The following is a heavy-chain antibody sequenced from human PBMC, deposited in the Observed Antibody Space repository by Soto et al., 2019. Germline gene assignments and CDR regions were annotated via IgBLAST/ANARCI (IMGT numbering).Heavy chain of an antibody. CDR2: IYHSGST. J-gene: IGHJ6*02. V-gene: IGHV4-4*02. CDR3: AGAGGGTDYYYYGMDV. D-gene: IGHD2-15*01. CDR1: GGSIISSNW. Sequence: SETLSLTCAVSGGSIISSNWWSCVRQPPGKGLEWIGEIYHSGSTNYNPSLKSRVTISVDKSKNQFSLKLCSVTAADTAVYYCAGAGGGTDYYYYGMDVWGQGTTVTVSS.